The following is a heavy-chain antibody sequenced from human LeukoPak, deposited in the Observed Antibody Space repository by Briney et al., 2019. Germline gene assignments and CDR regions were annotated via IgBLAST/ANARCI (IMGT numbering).Heavy chain of an antibody. CDR2: INSDGSST. CDR3: SRDSVVAATHYYYYGMDV. J-gene: IGHJ6*02. D-gene: IGHD2-15*01. CDR1: GFTFSSYW. V-gene: IGHV3-74*01. Sequence: PGRSLRLSCAASGFTFSSYWMHWVRQTPGKGLVWVSRINSDGSSTTYADSVKGRFTIPRDNAKNTLYLQMNSLRAEDTAVYYWSRDSVVAATHYYYYGMDVWGQGTTVTVSS.